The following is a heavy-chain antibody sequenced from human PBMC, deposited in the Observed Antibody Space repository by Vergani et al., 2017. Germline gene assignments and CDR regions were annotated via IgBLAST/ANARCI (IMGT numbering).Heavy chain of an antibody. V-gene: IGHV3-21*01. CDR3: ACVRATWRLLYY. D-gene: IGHD1-26*01. J-gene: IGHJ4*02. Sequence: EVQLVESGGGLVKPGGSLRLSCAASGFTFSSYSMNWVRQAPGKGLEWVSSISSSSSYIYYADSVKGRFTISRDNAKNSLYLQMNSLRAEDTAVYYCACVRATWRLLYYWGQGTLVTVSS. CDR1: GFTFSSYS. CDR2: ISSSSSYI.